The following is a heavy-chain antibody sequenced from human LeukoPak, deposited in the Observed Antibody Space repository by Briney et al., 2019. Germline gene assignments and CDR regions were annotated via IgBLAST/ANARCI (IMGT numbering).Heavy chain of an antibody. Sequence: GGSLRLSCAASGFTFSSYEMNWVRQAPGKGLEWVSYISSSGSTIYYAGSVKGRFTISRDNAKNSLYLQMNSLRAEDTAVYYCARGGQLGLDYWGQGTLVTVSS. CDR2: ISSSGSTI. CDR1: GFTFSSYE. J-gene: IGHJ4*02. V-gene: IGHV3-48*03. D-gene: IGHD6-13*01. CDR3: ARGGQLGLDY.